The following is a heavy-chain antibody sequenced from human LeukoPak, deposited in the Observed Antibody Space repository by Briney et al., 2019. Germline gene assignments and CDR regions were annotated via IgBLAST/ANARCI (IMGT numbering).Heavy chain of an antibody. Sequence: GGPLRHSCAASGVTLSIYAVNWLREAPGRGLEWVSYISPSGDSTVYAESVKGQFTISRDNSKNMLYLQMDSLRAEDTAIYYCVRKVYYYMDVWGKGTTVTVSS. CDR1: GVTLSIYA. J-gene: IGHJ6*03. CDR3: VRKVYYYMDV. V-gene: IGHV3-23*01. CDR2: ISPSGDST.